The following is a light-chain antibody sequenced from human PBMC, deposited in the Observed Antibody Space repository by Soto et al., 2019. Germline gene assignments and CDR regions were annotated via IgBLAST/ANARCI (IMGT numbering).Light chain of an antibody. CDR1: SSNIGNNY. CDR2: DNN. Sequence: QSVLTEPPSVSAAPGQKVTISCSGSSSNIGNNYVSWYQQLPGTAPKLLIYDNNKRPSGIPDRFSGSKSCTSATLGITGLQTGDEADYYCGTWDSSLSAGPYVFGTGTKLTVL. CDR3: GTWDSSLSAGPYV. V-gene: IGLV1-51*01. J-gene: IGLJ1*01.